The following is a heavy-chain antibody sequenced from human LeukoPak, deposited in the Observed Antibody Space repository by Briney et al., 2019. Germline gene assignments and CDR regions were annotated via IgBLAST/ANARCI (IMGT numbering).Heavy chain of an antibody. V-gene: IGHV1-69*01. CDR3: AAGGRYDFWSGYYDYFDY. D-gene: IGHD3-3*01. J-gene: IGHJ4*02. Sequence: GALVKVSCKASGGTFSSYAISWVRQAPGQGLEWMGGIIPIFGTANYAQKFQGRVTITADESTSTAYMELSSLRSEDTAVYYCAAGGRYDFWSGYYDYFDYWGQGTLVTVSS. CDR1: GGTFSSYA. CDR2: IIPIFGTA.